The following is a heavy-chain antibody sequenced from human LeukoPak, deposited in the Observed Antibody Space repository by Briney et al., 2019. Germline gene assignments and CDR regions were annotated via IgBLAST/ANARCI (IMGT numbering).Heavy chain of an antibody. CDR1: GGSISSYY. V-gene: IGHV4-59*12. Sequence: PSETLSLTCTVSGGSISSYYWNWIRQPPGKGLEWIGYIYYSGSTNYNPSLKSRVAISLDKSSNQFSLRLTSVTAADTAMYFCAREEMPGKFDYWGQGTLVTVSS. CDR3: AREEMPGKFDY. D-gene: IGHD1-26*01. J-gene: IGHJ4*02. CDR2: IYYSGST.